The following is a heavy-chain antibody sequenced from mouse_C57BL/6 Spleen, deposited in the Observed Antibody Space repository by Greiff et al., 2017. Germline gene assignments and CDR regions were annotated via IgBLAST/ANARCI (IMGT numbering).Heavy chain of an antibody. J-gene: IGHJ2*01. CDR2: IYPGDGDT. CDR1: GYAFSSSW. D-gene: IGHD3-2*02. V-gene: IGHV1-82*01. CDR3: AAYSSGYPVDY. Sequence: QVQLKQSGPELVKPGASVKISCKASGYAFSSSWMNWVKQRPGKGLEWIGRIYPGDGDTNYNGKFKGKATLTADKSSSTAYMQLSSRTSEDSAVYFCAAYSSGYPVDYWGQGTTLTVSS.